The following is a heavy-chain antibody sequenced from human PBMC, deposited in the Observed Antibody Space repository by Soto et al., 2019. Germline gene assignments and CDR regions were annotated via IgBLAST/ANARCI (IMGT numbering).Heavy chain of an antibody. V-gene: IGHV3-33*01. CDR2: IWYDGSNK. D-gene: IGHD4-4*01. CDR1: GFTFSSYG. J-gene: IGHJ6*03. CDR3: ASSTVTTFYYYYYMDV. Sequence: GGSLRLSCAASGFTFSSYGMHWVRQAPGKGLEWVAVIWYDGSNKYYADSVKGRFTISRDNSKNTLYLQMNSLRAEDTAVYYCASSTVTTFYYYYYMDVWGKGTTVTVSS.